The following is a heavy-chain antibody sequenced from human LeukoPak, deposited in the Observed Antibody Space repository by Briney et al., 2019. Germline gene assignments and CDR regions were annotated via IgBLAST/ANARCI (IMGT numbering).Heavy chain of an antibody. Sequence: PSETLSLTCTVSGGSIRGYFWSWIRQPPGKGLEWIGYIFYSGSTYYNPSLMSRVTISVDTSKNQFALKLSSVTAADTAFYCCARHSNGYFDYWGQGTLVTVSS. D-gene: IGHD3-22*01. V-gene: IGHV4-59*08. CDR2: IFYSGST. CDR3: ARHSNGYFDY. CDR1: GGSIRGYF. J-gene: IGHJ4*02.